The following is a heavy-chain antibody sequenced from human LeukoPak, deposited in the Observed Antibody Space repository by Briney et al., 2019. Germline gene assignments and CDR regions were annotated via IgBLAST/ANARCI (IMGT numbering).Heavy chain of an antibody. CDR1: GFSFSSYW. CDR2: IKQDGTEK. D-gene: IGHD2-2*01. V-gene: IGHV3-7*01. CDR3: ARAYQLLFVDTHFDY. J-gene: IGHJ4*02. Sequence: GGSLRLSCAASGFSFSSYWMSWVRQAPGKGLEWVADIKQDGTEKYYVDSVKGRFTISRDNAKKSLYLQMNSLRAEDTAVYYCARAYQLLFVDTHFDYWGQGALVTVSS.